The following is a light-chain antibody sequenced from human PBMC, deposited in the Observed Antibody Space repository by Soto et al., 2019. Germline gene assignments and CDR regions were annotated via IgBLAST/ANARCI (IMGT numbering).Light chain of an antibody. J-gene: IGKJ1*01. CDR3: QQLDSYPLWT. CDR2: DAS. Sequence: DIHLTQSPSFLSASVGDRVTITCRASQGISSYLAWYQQKPGKAPKLLIFDASTLQSGVPSRFSGSGSGTEFTLTISSLQPEDFATYYCQQLDSYPLWTFGQGTKVEIK. V-gene: IGKV1-9*01. CDR1: QGISSY.